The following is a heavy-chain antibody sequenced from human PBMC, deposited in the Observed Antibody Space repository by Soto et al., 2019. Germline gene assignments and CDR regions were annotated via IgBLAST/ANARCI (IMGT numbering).Heavy chain of an antibody. CDR3: AKDLITFGGVVGRIDY. D-gene: IGHD3-16*02. CDR1: GFTFSSFA. V-gene: IGHV3-30*18. J-gene: IGHJ4*02. Sequence: QVHLVESGGGVVQPGRSLRLSCAASGFTFSSFAMHWVRQAPGEGLEWVAFISYDGSDKYYADSVKGRFTFSRDNSKNTLYLQMNSLRAEDTAVYYCAKDLITFGGVVGRIDYWGQGTLVTVSS. CDR2: ISYDGSDK.